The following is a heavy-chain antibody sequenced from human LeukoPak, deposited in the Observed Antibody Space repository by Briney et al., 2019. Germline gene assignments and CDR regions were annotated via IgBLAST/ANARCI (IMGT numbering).Heavy chain of an antibody. J-gene: IGHJ4*02. CDR2: ISSSSSYI. D-gene: IGHD2-2*01. CDR3: ARDLSLSVVVVPAAPANDY. CDR1: GFTFSSYS. Sequence: PGGSLRPSCAASGFTFSSYSMNWVRQAPGKGLEWVSSISSSSSYIYYADSVKGRFTISRDNAKNSLYLQMNSLRAEDTAVYYCARDLSLSVVVVPAAPANDYWGQGTLVTVSS. V-gene: IGHV3-21*01.